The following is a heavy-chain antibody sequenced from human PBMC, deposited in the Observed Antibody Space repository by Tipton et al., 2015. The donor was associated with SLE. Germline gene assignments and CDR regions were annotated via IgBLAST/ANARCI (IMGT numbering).Heavy chain of an antibody. CDR2: MYYSGNT. V-gene: IGHV4-39*01. J-gene: IGHJ4*02. Sequence: TLSLTCTVSGGSISSSSYYWGWIRQPPGKGLEWIGSMYYSGNTYYNPSFKSRVTISVDTSKNQFSLKLSSVTAADTAVYYCASPSPLFDSWGQGTLVTVSS. CDR3: ASPSPLFDS. CDR1: GGSISSSSYY. D-gene: IGHD2-2*01.